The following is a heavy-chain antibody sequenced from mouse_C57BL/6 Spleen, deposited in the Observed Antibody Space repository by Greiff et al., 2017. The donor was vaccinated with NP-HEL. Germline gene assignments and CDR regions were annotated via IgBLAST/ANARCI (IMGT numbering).Heavy chain of an antibody. J-gene: IGHJ2*01. CDR1: GFTFSSYG. V-gene: IGHV5-6*01. D-gene: IGHD4-1*01. CDR3: ARQSLNWDLDY. CDR2: ISSGGSYT. Sequence: EVKLMESGGDLVKPGGSLKLSCAASGFTFSSYGMSWVRQTPDKRLEWVATISSGGSYTYYPDSVKGRFTISRDNAKNTLYLQMSSLKSEDTAMYYCARQSLNWDLDYWGQGTTLTVSS.